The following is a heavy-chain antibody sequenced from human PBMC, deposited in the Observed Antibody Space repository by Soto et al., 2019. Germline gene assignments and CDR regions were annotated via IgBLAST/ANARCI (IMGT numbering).Heavy chain of an antibody. D-gene: IGHD5-12*01. CDR1: GGSISSYY. Sequence: SETLSLTCTVSGGSISSYYWSWIRQPPGKGLEWIGYIYYSGSTNYNPSLKSRVTISVDTSKNQFSLKLSSGTAADTAVYYCARFIVATIRYYYFDYWGQGTLVTVSS. V-gene: IGHV4-59*12. J-gene: IGHJ4*02. CDR3: ARFIVATIRYYYFDY. CDR2: IYYSGST.